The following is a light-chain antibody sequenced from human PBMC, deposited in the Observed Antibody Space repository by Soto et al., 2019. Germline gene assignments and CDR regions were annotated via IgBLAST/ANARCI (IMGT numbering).Light chain of an antibody. CDR1: QTVSNN. CDR3: QQYNNWPLLT. J-gene: IGKJ4*01. Sequence: EIVLTQSPGSLSLSPGDRATLSCRASQTVSNNYLAWCQQKPGQAPRVIMYGASTRATGTPARFSGSGSGTDFTLTISSLQSEDFAVYYCQQYNNWPLLTFGGGTKV. CDR2: GAS. V-gene: IGKV3-15*01.